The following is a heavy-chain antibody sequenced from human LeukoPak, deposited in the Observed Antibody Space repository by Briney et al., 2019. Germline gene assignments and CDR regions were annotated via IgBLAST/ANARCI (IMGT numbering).Heavy chain of an antibody. D-gene: IGHD2-2*01. CDR3: ASLGFCSRATCVDH. Sequence: GGSLRLSCFASGFPFSDYLLTWVRQAPGKGLEWVANIKQDGSEKYYVDSVRGRFTISRDNTKNSLYLQINSLRAEDTAVYYCASLGFCSRATCVDHWGQGTLVTVSS. J-gene: IGHJ5*02. CDR1: GFPFSDYL. V-gene: IGHV3-7*03. CDR2: IKQDGSEK.